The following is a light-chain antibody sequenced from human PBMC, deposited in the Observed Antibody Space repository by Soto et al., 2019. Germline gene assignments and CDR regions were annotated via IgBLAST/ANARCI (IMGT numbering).Light chain of an antibody. J-gene: IGKJ3*01. CDR3: QQYGTSWVT. Sequence: EIVLTQSPGTLSLSPGERATLSCRASQSVSSSYLAWYQQKPGQAPRLLIYGASSRATGIPDRFSGSGSGTDFTLTISRLEPEDFAVYYCQQYGTSWVTFGPGTKVDTK. CDR1: QSVSSSY. V-gene: IGKV3-20*01. CDR2: GAS.